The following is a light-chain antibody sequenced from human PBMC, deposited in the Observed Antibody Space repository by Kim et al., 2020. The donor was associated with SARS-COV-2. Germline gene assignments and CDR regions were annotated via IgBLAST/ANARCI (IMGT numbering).Light chain of an antibody. CDR1: SSDVGTYNI. J-gene: IGLJ3*02. V-gene: IGLV2-14*03. CDR3: SSYTSSITLV. Sequence: GQSITISCTGTSSDVGTYNIVSWYQQHPGKAPKLMIYDVSNRPSGVSNRFSGSKSGITASLTISGLQAEDEADYYCSSYTSSITLVFGGGTQLTVL. CDR2: DVS.